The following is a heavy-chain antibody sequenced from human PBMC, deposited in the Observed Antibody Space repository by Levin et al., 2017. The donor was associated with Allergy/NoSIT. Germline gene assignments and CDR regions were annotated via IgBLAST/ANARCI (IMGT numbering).Heavy chain of an antibody. J-gene: IGHJ2*01. Sequence: SETLSLTCTVSGGSISSSSYYWGWVRQPPGQGLEWIGSIHYSGSTYYNPSLKSRVTISVDTSKNQFFLKLISVTGADTAVYYCARNKFTYYYDSTGYYFDLWGRGTLVTVSS. CDR1: GGSISSSSYY. CDR3: ARNKFTYYYDSTGYYFDL. CDR2: IHYSGST. D-gene: IGHD3-22*01. V-gene: IGHV4-39*01.